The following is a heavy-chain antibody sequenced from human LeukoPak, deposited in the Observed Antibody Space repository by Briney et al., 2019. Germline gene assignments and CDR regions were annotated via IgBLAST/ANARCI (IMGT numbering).Heavy chain of an antibody. D-gene: IGHD1-26*01. CDR3: ARVLTGTVGRPGWFDP. Sequence: SETLSLTCTVSGGFISSYNCSWIRQPPGKGLEWIGYIYYSGSTNYNPSLKSRVTISVDTSKNQFSLRLSSVTAADTAVYYCARVLTGTVGRPGWFDPWGQGILVTVFS. V-gene: IGHV4-59*01. CDR2: IYYSGST. CDR1: GGFISSYN. J-gene: IGHJ5*02.